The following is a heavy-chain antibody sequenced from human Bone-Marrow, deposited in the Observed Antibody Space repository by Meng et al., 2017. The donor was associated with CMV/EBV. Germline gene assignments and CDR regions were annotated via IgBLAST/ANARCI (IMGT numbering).Heavy chain of an antibody. V-gene: IGHV4-30-4*08. CDR3: VREDDNSAHFDH. CDR2: IYYTGST. CDR1: GDSISSDAYY. D-gene: IGHD3-22*01. J-gene: IGHJ4*02. Sequence: SETLSLTCTVSGDSISSDAYYWTWIRQPPGKGLEWIGYIYYTGSTYYNPFLRSQVIMSVDTSKNQFSLTLRSVTPADTAVYYCVREDDNSAHFDHWGQGTLVTVSS.